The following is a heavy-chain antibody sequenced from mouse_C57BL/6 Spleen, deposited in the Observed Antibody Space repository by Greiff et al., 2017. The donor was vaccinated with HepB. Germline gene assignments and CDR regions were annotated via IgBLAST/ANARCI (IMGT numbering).Heavy chain of an antibody. CDR2: IWSGGST. CDR1: GFSLTSYG. Sequence: QVQLKESGPGLVQPSQSLSITCTVSGFSLTSYGVHWVRQSPGKGLEWLGVIWSGGSTDYNAAFISRLSISKDNSKSQVFFKMNSLQADDTAIYYYTPPPTEDSMNYWAHSTSVTVSS. J-gene: IGHJ4*01. D-gene: IGHD2-10*01. V-gene: IGHV2-2*01. CDR3: TPPPTEDSMNY.